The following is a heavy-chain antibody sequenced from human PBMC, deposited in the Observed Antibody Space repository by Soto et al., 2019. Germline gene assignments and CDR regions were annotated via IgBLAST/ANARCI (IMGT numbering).Heavy chain of an antibody. CDR2: MNPNSGNT. CDR1: GYTFPSYD. Sequence: DSVKVSFKACGYTFPSYDINWGRQATGQGLEWMGWMNPNSGNTGYAQKFQGRVTMTRNTSISTAYMELSSLRSEDTAVYYCARRAVAGTWAYWGQGTLVTVSS. D-gene: IGHD6-19*01. J-gene: IGHJ4*02. CDR3: ARRAVAGTWAY. V-gene: IGHV1-8*01.